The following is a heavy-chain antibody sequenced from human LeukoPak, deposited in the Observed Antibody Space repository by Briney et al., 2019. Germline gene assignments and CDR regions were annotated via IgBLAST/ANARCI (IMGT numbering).Heavy chain of an antibody. V-gene: IGHV3-21*01. J-gene: IGHJ4*02. CDR1: GFTFNTYS. Sequence: GGTLRLSCAASGFTFNTYSMNWVRQAPGRGLEWVSSISSSTTYIYYADSVKGRFTISRDNAKNSMYLQMNSLRAEDTAVYYCARGALVRGVIRYFDYWGQGSLVTVSS. D-gene: IGHD3-10*01. CDR3: ARGALVRGVIRYFDY. CDR2: ISSSTTYI.